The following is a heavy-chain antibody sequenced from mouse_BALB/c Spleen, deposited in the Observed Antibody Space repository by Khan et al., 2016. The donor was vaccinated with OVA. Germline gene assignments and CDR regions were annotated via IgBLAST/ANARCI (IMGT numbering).Heavy chain of an antibody. Sequence: EVALVESGGGLVKPGGSLKLSCAASGFSFSDYYMYWIRQTPEKRLEWVATISDGGGSTYYPDSVKGRFPITRDNAKNNLYLQMSSLKSEDTAIYYCARAGYGGVAYWGQGTLVTVSA. CDR1: GFSFSDYY. J-gene: IGHJ3*01. D-gene: IGHD1-1*02. CDR3: ARAGYGGVAY. CDR2: ISDGGGST. V-gene: IGHV5-4*02.